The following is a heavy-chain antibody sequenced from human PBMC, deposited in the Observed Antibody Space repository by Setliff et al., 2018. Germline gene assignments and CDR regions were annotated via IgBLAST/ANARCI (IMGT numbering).Heavy chain of an antibody. Sequence: GASVKVSCKASGYTFTNYGFTWVRQAPGQGLEWMGMIITNTGKTSYPKKFQGRVTMTTDTYTGTGYMELRSLTSDDTAVYFCARFGGSCSSSSCYASDLWGQGTMVTVPS. CDR1: GYTFTNYG. J-gene: IGHJ3*01. V-gene: IGHV1-18*01. CDR2: IITNTGKT. CDR3: ARFGGSCSSSSCYASDL. D-gene: IGHD2-2*01.